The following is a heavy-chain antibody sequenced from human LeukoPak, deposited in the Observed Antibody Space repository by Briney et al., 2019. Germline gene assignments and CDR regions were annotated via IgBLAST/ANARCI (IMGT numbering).Heavy chain of an antibody. Sequence: GGSLRLSFAASGFTFSSISKNWVRRAQGKGLEGSSSIGNGGPYINYAVSVKGRFTISRDNAKNSLFLQMNSLRAEDTAVYYCARDWDDYDILTGAYYYYYGMDVWGQGTTVTVSS. V-gene: IGHV3-21*01. CDR1: GFTFSSIS. CDR2: IGNGGPYI. J-gene: IGHJ6*02. D-gene: IGHD3-9*01. CDR3: ARDWDDYDILTGAYYYYYGMDV.